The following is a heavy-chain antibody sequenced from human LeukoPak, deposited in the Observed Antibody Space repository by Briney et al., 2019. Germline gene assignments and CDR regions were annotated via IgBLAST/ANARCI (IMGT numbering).Heavy chain of an antibody. V-gene: IGHV1-18*04. Sequence: ASVKVSCKASGYTFTSYGISWVRQAPGQGLEWMGWISAYNGNTNYAQKLQGRVTMTTDTSTSTAYMELRSLRSYDTAVYYCAGDQHCSGGSCYYGYYYYYGMDVWGKGTTVTVSS. J-gene: IGHJ6*04. CDR2: ISAYNGNT. CDR1: GYTFTSYG. CDR3: AGDQHCSGGSCYYGYYYYYGMDV. D-gene: IGHD2-15*01.